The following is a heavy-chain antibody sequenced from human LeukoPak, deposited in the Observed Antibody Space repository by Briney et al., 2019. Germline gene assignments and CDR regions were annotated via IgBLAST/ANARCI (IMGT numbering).Heavy chain of an antibody. V-gene: IGHV4-4*07. CDR1: GGSMSSYY. CDR2: IYTSGST. Sequence: SETLSLTCTVSGGSMSSYYWSGIRQPAGKGLEWIGRIYTSGSTNYNPSLKSRVTMSVGTSKNQFSMKLSSVTAADTAVYYCASEYSGYDYSSYSYYYMDVWGKGTTVTVSS. J-gene: IGHJ6*03. D-gene: IGHD5-12*01. CDR3: ASEYSGYDYSSYSYYYMDV.